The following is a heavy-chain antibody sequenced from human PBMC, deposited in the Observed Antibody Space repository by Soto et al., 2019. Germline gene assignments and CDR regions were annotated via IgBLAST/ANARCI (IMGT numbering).Heavy chain of an antibody. V-gene: IGHV4-4*02. Sequence: PSETLSLTCAVSSGSISSSNWWSWVRQPPRKEREWIGEIYHSGSTNYNPSLKSRVTISVDTSKNQFSLKLSSVTAADTAVYYCARGQIAAAGRMRVRYNWFDPWGQGTLVTVSS. D-gene: IGHD6-13*01. CDR2: IYHSGST. CDR1: SGSISSSNW. J-gene: IGHJ5*02. CDR3: ARGQIAAAGRMRVRYNWFDP.